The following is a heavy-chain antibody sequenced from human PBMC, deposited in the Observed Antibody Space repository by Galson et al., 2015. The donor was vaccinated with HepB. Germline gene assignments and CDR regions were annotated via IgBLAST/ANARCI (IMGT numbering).Heavy chain of an antibody. V-gene: IGHV3-33*01. CDR3: ARVIVVVPAAIRPPYYYYMDV. CDR1: GFTFSSYG. J-gene: IGHJ6*03. D-gene: IGHD2-2*02. CDR2: IWYDGSNK. Sequence: SLRLSCAASGFTFSSYGMHWVRQAPGKGLEWVAVIWYDGSNKYYADSVKGRFTISRDNSKNTLYLQMNSLRAEDTAVYYCARVIVVVPAAIRPPYYYYMDVWGKGTTVTVSS.